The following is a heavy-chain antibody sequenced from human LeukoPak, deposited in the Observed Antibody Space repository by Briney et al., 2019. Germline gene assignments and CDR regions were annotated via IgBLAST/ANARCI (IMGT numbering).Heavy chain of an antibody. D-gene: IGHD3-10*02. Sequence: PVGSLRLSCEASGFTFTVDAMTSVCRAPRKGLEWVSSIGSDNNPHYPESVKGRFAISRDNSKNTLFLQLHNLRVEDTALYYCARGLHYYVAMDVWGQGATVAVSS. CDR2: IGSDNNP. CDR1: GFTFTVDA. CDR3: ARGLHYYVAMDV. V-gene: IGHV3-23*05. J-gene: IGHJ6*02.